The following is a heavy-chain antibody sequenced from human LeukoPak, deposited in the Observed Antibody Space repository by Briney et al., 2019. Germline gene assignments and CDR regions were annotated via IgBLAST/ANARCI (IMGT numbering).Heavy chain of an antibody. CDR3: ARSPVYDSSGYYPDY. Sequence: PSETLSLTCAVSGGSISSSNWWSWVRQPPGKGLEWIGEIYHSGSTNYNPSLKSRVTISVDKSKNQFSLKLSSVTAADTAVYYCARSPVYDSSGYYPDYWGQGTLVTVSS. V-gene: IGHV4-4*02. CDR1: GGSISSSNW. CDR2: IYHSGST. D-gene: IGHD3-22*01. J-gene: IGHJ4*02.